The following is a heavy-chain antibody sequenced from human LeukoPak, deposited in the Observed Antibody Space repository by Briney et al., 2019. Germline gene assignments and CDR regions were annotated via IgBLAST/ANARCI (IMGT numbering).Heavy chain of an antibody. CDR2: IIPIFGTA. D-gene: IGHD3-22*01. J-gene: IGHJ4*02. CDR3: ARDGGYYYDSSGYYALSFDC. V-gene: IGHV1-69*01. CDR1: GGTFSSYA. Sequence: SVKVSCKASGGTFSSYAISWVRQAPGQGLEWMGGIIPIFGTANYAQKFQGRVTITADESTSTAYMELSSLRSEDTAVYYCARDGGYYYDSSGYYALSFDCWGQGTLVTVSS.